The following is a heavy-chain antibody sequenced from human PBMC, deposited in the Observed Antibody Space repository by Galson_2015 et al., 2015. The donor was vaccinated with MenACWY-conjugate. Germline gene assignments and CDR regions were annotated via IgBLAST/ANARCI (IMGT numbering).Heavy chain of an antibody. CDR1: GYTFTTYW. CDR3: ARHPPGGRGMDV. J-gene: IGHJ6*02. Sequence: QSGAEVKKPGESLMISCRGSGYTFTTYWIGWVRQLPGKCLEWIGPISPGDSETRYSPPFQGKVTISADKSISTAYVQLDSFQASDNAMYYCARHPPGGRGMDVWGQGTTVTVSS. CDR2: ISPGDSET. V-gene: IGHV5-51*01. D-gene: IGHD1-26*01.